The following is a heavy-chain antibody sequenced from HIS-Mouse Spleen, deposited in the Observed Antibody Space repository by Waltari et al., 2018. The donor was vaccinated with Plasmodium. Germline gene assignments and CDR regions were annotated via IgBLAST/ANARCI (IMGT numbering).Heavy chain of an antibody. J-gene: IGHJ1*01. CDR3: ARVLGYKAAAGTFVEYFQH. V-gene: IGHV4-34*01. Sequence: QVQLQQWGAGLLKPSETLSLTCAVYGGSFSGYYWSWIRQPPGKGLEWIGEINHSGSTNYNPALRSRVTIAVDTAKNQFSLKLSSVTAADTAVYYCARVLGYKAAAGTFVEYFQHWGQGTLVTVSS. D-gene: IGHD6-13*01. CDR1: GGSFSGYY. CDR2: INHSGST.